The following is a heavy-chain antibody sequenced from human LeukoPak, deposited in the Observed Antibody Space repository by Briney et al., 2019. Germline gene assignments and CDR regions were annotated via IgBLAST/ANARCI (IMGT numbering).Heavy chain of an antibody. D-gene: IGHD3-10*01. V-gene: IGHV4-4*02. CDR1: GGSISSSNW. CDR3: ARGPPVRGVLGLAFDY. J-gene: IGHJ4*02. CDR2: INHSGST. Sequence: PSGTLSLTCAVSGGSISSSNWWSWVRQPPGKGLEWIGEINHSGSTNYNPSLKSRVTISVDTSKNQFSLKLSSVIAADTAVYYCARGPPVRGVLGLAFDYWGQGTLVTVSS.